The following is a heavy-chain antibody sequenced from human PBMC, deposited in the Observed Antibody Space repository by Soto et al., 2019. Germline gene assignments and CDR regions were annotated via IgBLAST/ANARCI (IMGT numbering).Heavy chain of an antibody. CDR2: MYYSGST. V-gene: IGHV4-39*01. J-gene: IGHJ4*02. CDR3: ARLHRSSSSSVDN. D-gene: IGHD6-6*01. Sequence: SETLSLTCTVSGGSISSSSYYWGWIRQPPRQGLEWIGSMYYSGSTYLNPSLQSRVTISVDTSRNRFSLRLSSVTAADTAVYYCARLHRSSSSSVDNWGQGTLVTVSS. CDR1: GGSISSSSYY.